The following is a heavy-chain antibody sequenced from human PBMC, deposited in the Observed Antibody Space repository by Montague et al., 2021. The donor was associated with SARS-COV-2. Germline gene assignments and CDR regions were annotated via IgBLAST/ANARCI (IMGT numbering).Heavy chain of an antibody. CDR1: GDSLSIGGYY. CDR3: AKDATSSTNYFDP. CDR2: VYHTGKT. V-gene: IGHV4-31*03. J-gene: IGHJ5*02. D-gene: IGHD2-2*01. Sequence: TLSLTCTVSGDSLSIGGYYWTWIRQHPGKGLEWIGYVYHTGKTYYNPSPESRVTMSVDTSKNQFYLNLRSVTAADTAVYYCAKDATSSTNYFDPWGQGILVTVSS.